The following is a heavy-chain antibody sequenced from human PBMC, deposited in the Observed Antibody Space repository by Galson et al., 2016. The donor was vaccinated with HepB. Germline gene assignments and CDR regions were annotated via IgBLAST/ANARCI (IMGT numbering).Heavy chain of an antibody. D-gene: IGHD3-9*01. CDR1: GGSISSSMYY. CDR3: ARHPDQRDYVVLTGKYMDYAYSRDV. V-gene: IGHV4-39*01. CDR2: LYYSGRS. J-gene: IGHJ6*02. Sequence: SETLSLTCTVSGGSISSSMYYWGWIRQPPGKGLEWIGSLYYSGRSHYNPSLKSRVTISVDMSKNQFSLKLISVTAANTAVYVCARHPDQRDYVVLTGKYMDYAYSRDVWGQGTTVTVSS.